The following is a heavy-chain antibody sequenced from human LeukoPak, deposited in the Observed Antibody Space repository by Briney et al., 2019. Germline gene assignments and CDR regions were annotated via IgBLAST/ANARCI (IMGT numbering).Heavy chain of an antibody. Sequence: SETLSLTCTVSSGSISSYYWSWIRQSPEKGLEWIGEMSHTGATNYNPSLKSRVTISVDTSKNQFSLKLSSVTAADTAVYYCARESSGWYSRRLFDYWGQGTLVTVSS. J-gene: IGHJ4*02. CDR3: ARESSGWYSRRLFDY. D-gene: IGHD6-19*01. CDR1: SGSISSYY. V-gene: IGHV4-59*01. CDR2: MSHTGAT.